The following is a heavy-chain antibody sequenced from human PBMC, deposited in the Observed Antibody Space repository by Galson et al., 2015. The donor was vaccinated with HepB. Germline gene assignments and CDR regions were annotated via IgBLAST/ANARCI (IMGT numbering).Heavy chain of an antibody. CDR3: ARGGSYFVGRGSLYNWFDP. D-gene: IGHD3-10*02. V-gene: IGHV1-46*01. CDR1: GYTFTNYY. CDR2: IDPRGGST. Sequence: SVKVSCKASGYTFTNYYLHWVRQAPGQGLEWMAIIDPRGGSTTFAQKFQGRVTLTRDTSTSTVYMELSSLRSEDTAVYYCARGGSYFVGRGSLYNWFDPWGQGTLVTVSS. J-gene: IGHJ5*02.